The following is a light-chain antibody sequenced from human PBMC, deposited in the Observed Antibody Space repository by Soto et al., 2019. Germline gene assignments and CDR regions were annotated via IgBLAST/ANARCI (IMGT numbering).Light chain of an antibody. CDR3: QQYNNWPLT. J-gene: IGKJ4*01. CDR2: GAS. Sequence: EIVMTQSPATLSVSPGERATLSCRASQSVTSNLAWYQQKRGQAPRLLIYGASTRATGIPARFSGSGSGTEFTLTISSLQSEDLAVYYCQQYNNWPLTFVGGTKVEIK. CDR1: QSVTSN. V-gene: IGKV3-15*01.